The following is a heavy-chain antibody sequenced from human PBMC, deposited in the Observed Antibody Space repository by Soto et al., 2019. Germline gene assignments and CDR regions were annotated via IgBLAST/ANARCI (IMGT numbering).Heavy chain of an antibody. CDR2: IKQDGSEK. Sequence: GGSLRLSCAASGFTFSSYWMSWVRQAPGEGLEWVANIKQDGSEKYYVDSVKGRFTISRDNAKNSLYLQMNSLRAEDTAVYYCARVQRGGGSCYDYWGQGTLVTVSS. V-gene: IGHV3-7*01. CDR1: GFTFSSYW. D-gene: IGHD2-15*01. J-gene: IGHJ4*02. CDR3: ARVQRGGGSCYDY.